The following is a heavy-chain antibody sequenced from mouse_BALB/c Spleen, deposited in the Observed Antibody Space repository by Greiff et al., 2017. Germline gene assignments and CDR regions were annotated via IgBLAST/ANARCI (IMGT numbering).Heavy chain of an antibody. J-gene: IGHJ4*01. CDR2: IDPETGGT. CDR1: GYTFTDYE. D-gene: IGHD2-14*01. V-gene: IGHV1-15*01. Sequence: VQLQESGAELVRPGASVTLSCKASGYTFTDYEMHWVKQTPVHGLEWIGAIDPETGGTAYNQKFKGKATLTADKSSSTAYMELRSLTSEDSAVYYCTRYRDYYAMDYWGQGTSVTVSS. CDR3: TRYRDYYAMDY.